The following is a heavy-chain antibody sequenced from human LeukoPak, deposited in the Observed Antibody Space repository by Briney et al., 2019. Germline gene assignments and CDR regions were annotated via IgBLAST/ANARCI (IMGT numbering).Heavy chain of an antibody. D-gene: IGHD3-22*01. Sequence: SVKVSCKASGGTFSSYAISWVRQAPGQGLEWMGGIIPIFGTANYAQKFQGRVTMTRDTSISTAYMELSRLRSDDTAVYYCAREGAYYYDSSGYSFDYWGQGTLVTVSS. CDR1: GGTFSSYA. J-gene: IGHJ4*02. CDR2: IIPIFGTA. CDR3: AREGAYYYDSSGYSFDY. V-gene: IGHV1-69*05.